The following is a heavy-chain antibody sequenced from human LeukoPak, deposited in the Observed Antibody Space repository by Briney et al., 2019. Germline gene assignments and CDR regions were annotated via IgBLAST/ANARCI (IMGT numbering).Heavy chain of an antibody. Sequence: PGGSLRLSCAASGFTFSDYYMSWIRQAAGKGLEWVSYISSSGSTIYYADSVKGRFTISRDNAKNSLYLQMNSLRAEDTAVYYCARDRSTVTNNWFDPWGQGTLVTVSS. CDR1: GFTFSDYY. V-gene: IGHV3-11*01. CDR2: ISSSGSTI. D-gene: IGHD4-17*01. J-gene: IGHJ5*02. CDR3: ARDRSTVTNNWFDP.